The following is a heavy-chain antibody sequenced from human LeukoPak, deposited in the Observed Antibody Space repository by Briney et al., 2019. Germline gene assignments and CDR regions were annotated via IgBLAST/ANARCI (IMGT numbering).Heavy chain of an antibody. CDR2: MNPNSGNT. CDR1: GGTFSSYA. CDR3: ARGGPLTYYYDSSGYSPPHY. J-gene: IGHJ4*02. V-gene: IGHV1-8*02. Sequence: ASVKVSCKASGGTFSSYAISWVRQAPGQGLEWMGWMNPNSGNTGYAQKFQGRVTTTRNTSISTAYMELSSLRSEDTAVYYCARGGPLTYYYDSSGYSPPHYWGQGTLVTVSS. D-gene: IGHD3-22*01.